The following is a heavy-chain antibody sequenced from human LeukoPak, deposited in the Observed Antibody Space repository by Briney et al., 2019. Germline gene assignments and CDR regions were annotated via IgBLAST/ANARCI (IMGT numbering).Heavy chain of an antibody. V-gene: IGHV4-59*11. CDR1: GGSISSHY. CDR2: IYYSGST. Sequence: SETLSLTCTVSGGSISSHYRSWIRQPPGKGLEWIGYIYYSGSTNYNPSLKSRVTISVDTSKNQFSLKLSSVTAADTAVYYCARGRGRWLQLNPYFDYWGQGTLVTVSS. CDR3: ARGRGRWLQLNPYFDY. D-gene: IGHD5-24*01. J-gene: IGHJ4*02.